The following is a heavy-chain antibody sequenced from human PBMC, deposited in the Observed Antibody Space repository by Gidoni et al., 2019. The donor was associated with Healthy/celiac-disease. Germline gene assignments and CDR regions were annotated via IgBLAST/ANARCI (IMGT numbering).Heavy chain of an antibody. V-gene: IGHV4-61*02. CDR2: IYTSGST. CDR3: ARDTDELVVYGGLGYGMDV. D-gene: IGHD2-8*02. J-gene: IGHJ6*02. CDR1: GGSISSGSDN. Sequence: QVQLQESGPGLVKPAQTLSLTCTVSGGSISSGSDNWSWIRQPAGKGLEWIGRIYTSGSTNYNPSLKSRFTMSVDTSKNQFSLKLSSVTAADTAVYYCARDTDELVVYGGLGYGMDVWGQGTTVTVSS.